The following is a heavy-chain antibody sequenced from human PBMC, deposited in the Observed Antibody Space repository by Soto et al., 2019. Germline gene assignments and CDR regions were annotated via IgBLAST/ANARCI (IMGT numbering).Heavy chain of an antibody. J-gene: IGHJ6*02. V-gene: IGHV3-30-3*01. CDR2: ISYDGSNK. CDR1: GFTFSSYA. Sequence: QVQLVESGGGVVQPGRSLRLSCAASGFTFSSYAMHWVRQAPGKGLEWVAVISYDGSNKYYADSVKGRFTISRDNSKNTLYLQMNSLRAEDTAVYYCARGENLTAYYYGMDVWGQGTTVTVSS. D-gene: IGHD3-9*01. CDR3: ARGENLTAYYYGMDV.